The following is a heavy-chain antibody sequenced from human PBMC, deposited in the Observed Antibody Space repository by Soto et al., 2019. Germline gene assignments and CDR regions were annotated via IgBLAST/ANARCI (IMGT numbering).Heavy chain of an antibody. Sequence: SETLSLTCTVSGGSISSCGYYWNWIRQHTGKGLEWIGFIYHSGSTYYNLSLKSRVTISSDASKNQISLKLSSVTAADTALYYCERDWGNGFSELESWGQGTLVIV. D-gene: IGHD6-19*01. V-gene: IGHV4-31*03. CDR1: GGSISSCGYY. J-gene: IGHJ4*02. CDR3: ERDWGNGFSELES. CDR2: IYHSGST.